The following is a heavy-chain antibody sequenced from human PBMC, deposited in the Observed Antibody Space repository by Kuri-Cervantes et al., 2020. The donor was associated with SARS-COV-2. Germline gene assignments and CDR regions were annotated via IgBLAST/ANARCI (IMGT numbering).Heavy chain of an antibody. CDR1: GDPITSSSYY. CDR2: IYNSGST. CDR3: VTSLPRSGWDGEDAFDI. Sequence: SETLSLTCTVSGDPITSSSYYWGWIRQPPGKGLEWIGNIYNSGSTYYNPSLKSRVTISVDTSKKQFSLRLSSVTAADAAVYYCVTSLPRSGWDGEDAFDIWGQGTMVTVSS. V-gene: IGHV4-39*01. D-gene: IGHD6-19*01. J-gene: IGHJ3*02.